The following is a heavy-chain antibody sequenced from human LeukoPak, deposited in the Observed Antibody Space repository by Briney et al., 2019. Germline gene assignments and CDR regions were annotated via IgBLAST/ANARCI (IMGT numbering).Heavy chain of an antibody. CDR3: AKAVIAAYYFDS. J-gene: IGHJ4*02. CDR2: ISSSSSYI. D-gene: IGHD2-15*01. V-gene: IGHV3-21*01. Sequence: GGSLRLSCAASGFTFSSYSMNWVRQAPGKGLEWVSSISSSSSYIYYADSVKGRFTISRDNAKNSLYLQMNSLRAEDTAVYYCAKAVIAAYYFDSWGQGTLVTVSS. CDR1: GFTFSSYS.